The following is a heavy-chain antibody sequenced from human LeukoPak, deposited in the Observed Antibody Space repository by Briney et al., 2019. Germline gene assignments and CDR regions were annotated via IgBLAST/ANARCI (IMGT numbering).Heavy chain of an antibody. Sequence: GASVKVSCKASGYTFTGYYMHWVRQAPGQGLEWMGWISPNSGGTNYAQKFQDRVTVTRDTSISTAYMELSSLRSDDTAVYYCARSGGPYTAMAPTEYWGQGTLVTVSS. CDR3: ARSGGPYTAMAPTEY. CDR2: ISPNSGGT. D-gene: IGHD5-18*01. V-gene: IGHV1-2*02. J-gene: IGHJ1*01. CDR1: GYTFTGYY.